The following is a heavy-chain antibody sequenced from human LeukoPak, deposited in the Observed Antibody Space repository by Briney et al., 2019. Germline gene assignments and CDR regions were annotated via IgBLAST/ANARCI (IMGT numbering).Heavy chain of an antibody. J-gene: IGHJ4*02. CDR2: ISGSGSTT. CDR1: GFTFSSFA. V-gene: IGHV3-23*01. Sequence: GGSLRLSCAASGFTFSSFAMSWVRQAPGKGLEWVSAISGSGSTTYYADSVKGRFTISRDNSKNTLYLQMNSLRAEDTAVYFCAKDTLSDFDFWSGSDYWGQGTLVTVSS. D-gene: IGHD3-3*01. CDR3: AKDTLSDFDFWSGSDY.